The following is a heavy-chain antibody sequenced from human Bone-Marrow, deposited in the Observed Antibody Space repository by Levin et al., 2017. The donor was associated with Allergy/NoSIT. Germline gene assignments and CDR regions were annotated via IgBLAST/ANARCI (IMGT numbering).Heavy chain of an antibody. CDR2: IYSSGNT. D-gene: IGHD3-22*01. CDR1: GAPIRSNDYY. Sequence: SQTLSLPCTVSGAPIRSNDYYWSWIRQPPGKGLEWIGYIYSSGNTHYNPSLKSRVTMSLDASKNQISLKLNSVTAADTAVYYCARDRDYYDSSGYDIVYYGMDVWGQGTTVTVSS. J-gene: IGHJ6*02. CDR3: ARDRDYYDSSGYDIVYYGMDV. V-gene: IGHV4-30-4*01.